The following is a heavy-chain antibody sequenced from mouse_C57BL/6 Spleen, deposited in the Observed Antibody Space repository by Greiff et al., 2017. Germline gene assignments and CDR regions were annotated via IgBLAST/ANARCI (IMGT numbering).Heavy chain of an antibody. CDR3: TAHYYGSSFVVDV. CDR2: IRLKSDNYAT. D-gene: IGHD1-1*01. J-gene: IGHJ1*03. CDR1: GFTFSNYW. V-gene: IGHV6-3*01. Sequence: DVKLVESGGGLVQPGGSMKLSCVASGFTFSNYWMNWVRQSPEKGLAWVAQIRLKSDNYATHYAESVKGRFTISRDDSKSSVYLQMNNLRAEDTGIYYCTAHYYGSSFVVDVWGTGTTVTVSS.